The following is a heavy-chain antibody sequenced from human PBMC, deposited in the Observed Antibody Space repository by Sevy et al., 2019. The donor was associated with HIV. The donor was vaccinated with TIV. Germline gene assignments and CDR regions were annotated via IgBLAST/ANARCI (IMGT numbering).Heavy chain of an antibody. J-gene: IGHJ6*02. CDR3: ARDEEYSYGYYYYYGMDV. CDR2: IKRDGSEK. V-gene: IGHV3-7*01. CDR1: GFTFSNFW. D-gene: IGHD5-18*01. Sequence: GGSLRLSCAASGFTFSNFWMSWVRQAPGKGLEWVANIKRDGSEKYYMASVKGRFTISRDNAKKSMYLQMNSLRAEDTAVYYCARDEEYSYGYYYYYGMDVWGQGTTVTVSS.